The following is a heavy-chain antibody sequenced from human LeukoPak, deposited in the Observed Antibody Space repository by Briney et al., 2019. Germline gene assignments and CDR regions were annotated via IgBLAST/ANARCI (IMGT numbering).Heavy chain of an antibody. CDR1: GRTFSSYA. CDR2: IIPIFGTA. Sequence: ASVKVSCKASGRTFSSYAISWVRQAPGQGLEWMGGIIPIFGTANYAQKFQGRVTITTDESTSTAYMELSSLRSEDTAVYYCARGLGYYYYMDVWGKGTTVTVSS. D-gene: IGHD7-27*01. J-gene: IGHJ6*03. CDR3: ARGLGYYYYMDV. V-gene: IGHV1-69*05.